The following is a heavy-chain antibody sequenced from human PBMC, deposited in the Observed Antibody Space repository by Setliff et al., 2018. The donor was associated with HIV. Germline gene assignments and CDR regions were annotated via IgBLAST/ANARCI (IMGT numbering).Heavy chain of an antibody. Sequence: ETLSLTCTVSGGSISSYYWSWIRQPPGKGLEWIGYIYYSGSTNYNPSLKSRVTISVDTFKNQFSLRLSSVTAADTAVYYCARDPVITMMVGPRFYFDYWGQGILVTVSS. V-gene: IGHV4-59*12. CDR3: ARDPVITMMVGPRFYFDY. D-gene: IGHD3-22*01. CDR2: IYYSGST. J-gene: IGHJ4*02. CDR1: GGSISSYY.